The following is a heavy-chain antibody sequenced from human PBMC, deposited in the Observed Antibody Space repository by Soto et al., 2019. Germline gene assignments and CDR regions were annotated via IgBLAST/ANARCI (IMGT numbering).Heavy chain of an antibody. J-gene: IGHJ4*02. D-gene: IGHD3-3*01. Sequence: ASVKVSCKAXCYTFTSYGISLLRHSTGQWLEWMGWISAYNGNTNYAQKLQGRVTMTTDTSTSTAYMELRSLRSDDTAVYYCARDYKIWSGYYIVREYWGQGTLVTVSS. CDR2: ISAYNGNT. V-gene: IGHV1-18*01. CDR1: CYTFTSYG. CDR3: ARDYKIWSGYYIVREY.